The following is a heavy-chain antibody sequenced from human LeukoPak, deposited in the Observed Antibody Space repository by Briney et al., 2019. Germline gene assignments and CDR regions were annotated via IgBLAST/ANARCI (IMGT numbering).Heavy chain of an antibody. CDR1: GFTFSSYG. J-gene: IGHJ4*02. Sequence: PGRSLRLSCAASGFTFSSYGMHWVRQAPGKGLEWVAVIWYDGSNKYYADSVKGRFTISRDNSKNTLYLQMNSLRAEDTAVYYCAREVRDHYFDYWGQGTLVTVSS. CDR3: AREVRDHYFDY. V-gene: IGHV3-33*01. D-gene: IGHD1-1*01. CDR2: IWYDGSNK.